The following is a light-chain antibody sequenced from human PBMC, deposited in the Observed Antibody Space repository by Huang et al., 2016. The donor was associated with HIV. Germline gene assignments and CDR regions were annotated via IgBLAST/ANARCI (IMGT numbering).Light chain of an antibody. Sequence: EIVLTPSPGTLSLSPGERATLSCRASQSVSRTLLAWYQQKPGQAPRLLIYAASSRATGIPDRFSGSGSGTDFTLTISRLEPEDFAVYYCQQCGRSPWTFGQGTKVEIK. CDR3: QQCGRSPWT. CDR1: QSVSRTL. V-gene: IGKV3-20*01. J-gene: IGKJ1*01. CDR2: AAS.